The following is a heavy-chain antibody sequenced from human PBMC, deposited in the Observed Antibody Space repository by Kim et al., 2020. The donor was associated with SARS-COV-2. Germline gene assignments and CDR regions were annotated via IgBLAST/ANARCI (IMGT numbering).Heavy chain of an antibody. V-gene: IGHV4-34*01. J-gene: IGHJ4*02. CDR2: INHSGST. CDR1: GGSFSGYY. CDR3: ARGRGDY. Sequence: SETLSLTCAVYGGSFSGYYWSWIRQPPGKGLEWIGEINHSGSTNYNPSLKSRVTISVDTSKNQFSLKLSSVTAADTAVYYCARGRGDYWGQGTLVTVSS.